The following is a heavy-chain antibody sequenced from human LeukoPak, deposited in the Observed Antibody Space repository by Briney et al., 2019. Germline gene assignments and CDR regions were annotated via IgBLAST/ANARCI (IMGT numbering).Heavy chain of an antibody. CDR2: IHSSGYT. Sequence: SETLSLTCTVSGGSLISYYWSWIRQPPGQGLEWIAYIHSSGYTNYNPSLRSRVTISVDTSKNHFSLTVIPVTAADTAVYYCAQRQGPNSGSYDYFDPWGQGTLVTVSS. V-gene: IGHV4-4*09. D-gene: IGHD1-26*01. CDR1: GGSLISYY. CDR3: AQRQGPNSGSYDYFDP. J-gene: IGHJ5*02.